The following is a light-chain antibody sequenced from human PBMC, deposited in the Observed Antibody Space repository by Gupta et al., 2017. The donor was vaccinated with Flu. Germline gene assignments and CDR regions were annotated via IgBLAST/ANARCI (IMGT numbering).Light chain of an antibody. CDR3: GTWDSNLNAVV. Sequence: QSVLTQPPSVSPAPGQKVTIPCSGSSSNIGMNYVSWYQQFPGTAPRLLIYETSMRPSGIPDRFSGSKSGTSATLGITGLQTGDEADYYCGTWDSNLNAVVFGGGTKLTVL. CDR2: ETS. V-gene: IGLV1-51*02. J-gene: IGLJ2*01. CDR1: SSNIGMNY.